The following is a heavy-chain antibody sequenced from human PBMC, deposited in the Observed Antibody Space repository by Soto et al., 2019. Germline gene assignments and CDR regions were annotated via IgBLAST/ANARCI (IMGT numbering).Heavy chain of an antibody. J-gene: IGHJ6*02. CDR2: IYYSGST. V-gene: IGHV4-59*01. D-gene: IGHD3-3*01. CDR3: ARDGRFLEPRMDV. Sequence: SETLSLTCTVSGDSISSYYWSWIRQPPGKGLEWIGYIYYSGSTNYNPSLKSRVTISVDTSKNQFSLKLSSVTAADTAVYYCARDGRFLEPRMDVWGQGTTVTVSS. CDR1: GDSISSYY.